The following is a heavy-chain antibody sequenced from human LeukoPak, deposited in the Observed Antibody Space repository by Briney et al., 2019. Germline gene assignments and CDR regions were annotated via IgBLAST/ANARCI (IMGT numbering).Heavy chain of an antibody. CDR3: ARTSPRAATFDY. Sequence: SETLSLTCAVSGGSISSYYWSWIRQPAGKGLEWIGRIYTSGTTNYNPSLKSRVTMSVDTSKNQFSLNLNSVTAAATAVYYCARTSPRAATFDYWGQGTLVTVSS. V-gene: IGHV4-4*07. CDR2: IYTSGTT. J-gene: IGHJ4*02. D-gene: IGHD2-15*01. CDR1: GGSISSYY.